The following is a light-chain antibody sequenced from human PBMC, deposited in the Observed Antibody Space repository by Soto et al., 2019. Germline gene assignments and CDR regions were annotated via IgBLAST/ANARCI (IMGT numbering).Light chain of an antibody. J-gene: IGKJ1*01. CDR3: QQYNTWHPKMA. CDR2: GAS. V-gene: IGKV3-15*01. Sequence: VVTQSPATLSVFPGETATLSCRASQSVSSDFAWYQQRPGQAPRLLIYGASTRATGIPARFRGSGFGTEFRLTISSLQSEDFATYYCQQYNTWHPKMAFGRGTKVEIK. CDR1: QSVSSD.